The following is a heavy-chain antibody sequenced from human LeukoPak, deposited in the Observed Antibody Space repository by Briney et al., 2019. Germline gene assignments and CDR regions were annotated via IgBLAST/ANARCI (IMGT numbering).Heavy chain of an antibody. CDR1: GGSISSSSYY. V-gene: IGHV4-39*07. D-gene: IGHD1-1*01. Sequence: SETLSLTCTVSGGSISSSSYYWGWIRQPPGKGLEWIGSIYYSGSTYYNPSLKSRVTISVDTSKNQFSLKLNSVTPEDTAVYYCARGSGRNWFDPWGQGTLVTVSS. J-gene: IGHJ5*02. CDR3: ARGSGRNWFDP. CDR2: IYYSGST.